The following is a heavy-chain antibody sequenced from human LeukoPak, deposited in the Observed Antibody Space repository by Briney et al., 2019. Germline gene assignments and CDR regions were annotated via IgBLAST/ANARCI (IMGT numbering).Heavy chain of an antibody. Sequence: ASMKVSCKASEYIFTDYHIHWVRQAPGQGLEWMGWINPHSGGTNYAQNFQDRVTMTGDTSISTAYMELSRLISDDTAIYYCARGGDNYDILTQWGQGTLVTVSS. J-gene: IGHJ4*02. CDR1: EYIFTDYH. CDR2: INPHSGGT. CDR3: ARGGDNYDILTQ. V-gene: IGHV1-2*02. D-gene: IGHD3-9*01.